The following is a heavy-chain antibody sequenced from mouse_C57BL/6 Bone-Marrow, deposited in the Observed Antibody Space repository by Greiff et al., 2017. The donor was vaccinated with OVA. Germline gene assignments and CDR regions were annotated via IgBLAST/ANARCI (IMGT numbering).Heavy chain of an antibody. CDR3: ATTMGTNAY. J-gene: IGHJ3*01. D-gene: IGHD2-14*01. V-gene: IGHV1-19*01. CDR1: GYTFTDYY. CDR2: INPYNGGT. Sequence: EVQLQQSGPVLVKPGASVKMSCKASGYTFTDYYMNWVKQSHGKSLEWIGVINPYNGGTSYNQKFKGKATLTVDKSSSTAYMELNSLTSEDSAVYYCATTMGTNAYWGQGTLVTVSA.